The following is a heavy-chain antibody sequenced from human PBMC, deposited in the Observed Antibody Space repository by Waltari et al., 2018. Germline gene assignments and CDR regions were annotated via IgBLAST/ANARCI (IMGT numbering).Heavy chain of an antibody. CDR3: ARFRPADYYPHVRFDS. V-gene: IGHV4-39*01. CDR2: LYYWGST. Sequence: QLQLQESGPRLVRPSETLSLTCTVFGDSLSRSSTLYWGWIRQPPGKGPEWLGTLYYWGSTYYNPSLGSRVSMSIDTSKNQFSLTLNSVTAADTAVYYCARFRPADYYPHVRFDSWGKGSLVTVSS. D-gene: IGHD3-9*01. J-gene: IGHJ4*02. CDR1: GDSLSRSSTLY.